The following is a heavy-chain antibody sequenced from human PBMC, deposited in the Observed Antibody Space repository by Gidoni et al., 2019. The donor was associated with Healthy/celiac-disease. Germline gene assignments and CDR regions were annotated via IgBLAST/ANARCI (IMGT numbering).Heavy chain of an antibody. CDR3: ARGGYLTWDHRGAYY. CDR2: MNPNRGNT. J-gene: IGHJ4*02. D-gene: IGHD7-27*01. V-gene: IGHV1-8*01. Sequence: QVQLVQSGAEVKKPGASVKVSCKASGYTFPSYDINWVRQATGQGLGGMCWMNPNRGNTGYAQKCQGRVTVTRNTPISTAYMELSSLISEDPAVYYFARGGYLTWDHRGAYYWGQGTLVTVSS. CDR1: GYTFPSYD.